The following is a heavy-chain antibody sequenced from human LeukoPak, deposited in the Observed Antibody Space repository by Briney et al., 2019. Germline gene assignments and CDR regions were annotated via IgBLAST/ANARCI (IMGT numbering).Heavy chain of an antibody. Sequence: ASVKVSCKAPGYTFTSYAMHWVRQAPGQRLEWMGWINAGNGNTKYSQKLQGRVTMTTDTSTSTAYMELRSLRSDDTAVYYCARSNWNYDGVFGYWGQGTLVTVSS. CDR3: ARSNWNYDGVFGY. CDR2: INAGNGNT. V-gene: IGHV1-3*01. J-gene: IGHJ4*02. D-gene: IGHD1-7*01. CDR1: GYTFTSYA.